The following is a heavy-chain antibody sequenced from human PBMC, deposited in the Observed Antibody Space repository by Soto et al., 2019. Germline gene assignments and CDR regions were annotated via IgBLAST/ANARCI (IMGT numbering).Heavy chain of an antibody. CDR1: GYTFTSYA. CDR3: ARKDIVLSPVVKGWFDS. V-gene: IGHV1-3*05. D-gene: IGHD2-15*01. CDR2: IIAGSGNT. J-gene: IGHJ5*01. Sequence: QVQLVQSGAEEQKPGASVKVSCKASGYTFTSYAIHWVRQAPGQGLEWMGWIIAGSGNTKYSEKFQGRGTINRDTSASTAYTELSILRFDDTAFSFCARKDIVLSPVVKGWFDSGGQGALVRVSS.